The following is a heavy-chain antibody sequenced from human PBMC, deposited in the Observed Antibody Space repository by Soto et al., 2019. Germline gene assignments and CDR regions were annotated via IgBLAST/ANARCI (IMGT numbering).Heavy chain of an antibody. V-gene: IGHV3-23*01. CDR1: EFTFSNYA. CDR3: ASPSGYHLGGGMDV. J-gene: IGHJ6*02. CDR2: ISSSGGST. Sequence: GGSLRLSCAASEFTFSNYAMSWVRQSPGKGLEWVSGISSSGGSTYYADSVKGRFTISRDNSKDTLSLQWSSLKASDTAMYYCASPSGYHLGGGMDVWGQGTTVTVSS. D-gene: IGHD5-12*01.